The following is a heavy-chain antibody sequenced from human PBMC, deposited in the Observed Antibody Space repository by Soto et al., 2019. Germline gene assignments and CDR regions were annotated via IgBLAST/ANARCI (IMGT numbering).Heavy chain of an antibody. CDR3: VRGGGGYGNGMIDY. CDR1: GGSISNYY. CDR2: IYYIGTT. V-gene: IGHV4-59*01. Sequence: QVQLQESGPGLVKPSETLSLTCTVSGGSISNYYWSWIRQSPGKGLEWIGYIYYIGTTNYNPSLKSRVSISLDMSKNQFSLKLSSVTAADTAVCYCVRGGGGYGNGMIDYWGQGTLVTVSS. D-gene: IGHD5-18*01. J-gene: IGHJ4*02.